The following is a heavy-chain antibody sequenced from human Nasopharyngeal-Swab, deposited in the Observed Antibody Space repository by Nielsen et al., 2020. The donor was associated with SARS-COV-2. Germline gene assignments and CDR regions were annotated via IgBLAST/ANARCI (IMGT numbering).Heavy chain of an antibody. D-gene: IGHD3-3*01. J-gene: IGHJ4*02. CDR1: GGSISSSSYY. CDR2: IYYSGST. CDR3: ASVNGYDLWSGYYHPFDY. V-gene: IGHV4-39*01. Sequence: GSLRLSCTVSGGSISSSSYYWGWIRQPPGKGLEWIGSIYYSGSTYYNPSLKSRVTISVDTSKNQFSLKLSSVTAADTAVYYCASVNGYDLWSGYYHPFDYWGQGTLVTVSS.